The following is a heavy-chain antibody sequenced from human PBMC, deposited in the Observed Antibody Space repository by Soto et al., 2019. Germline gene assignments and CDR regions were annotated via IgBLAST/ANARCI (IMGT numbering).Heavy chain of an antibody. CDR3: ARNYYGLGSILDY. Sequence: WASVKVSCKASGGTFSSYAISWVRQAPGQGLEWMGGIIPIFGTANYAQKFQGRVTITADESTSTAYMELSSLRSEDTAVYYCARNYYGLGSILDYWGQGTLVTVSS. CDR2: IIPIFGTA. D-gene: IGHD3-10*01. CDR1: GGTFSSYA. J-gene: IGHJ4*02. V-gene: IGHV1-69*13.